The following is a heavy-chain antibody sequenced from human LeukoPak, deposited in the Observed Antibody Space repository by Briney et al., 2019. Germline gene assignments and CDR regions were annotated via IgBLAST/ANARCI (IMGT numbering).Heavy chain of an antibody. Sequence: GGSLRLSCEASGFTFGDYGMHWVRQAPGKGLEWVAYIRYDGSKRNHADSVKGRFAISRDNSKKTLYLQMNSLKIEDTAVYYCAKDTEDTATDVVSDFDSWGQGTLVTVSS. J-gene: IGHJ4*02. CDR3: AKDTEDTATDVVSDFDS. V-gene: IGHV3-30*02. D-gene: IGHD5-18*01. CDR2: IRYDGSKR. CDR1: GFTFGDYG.